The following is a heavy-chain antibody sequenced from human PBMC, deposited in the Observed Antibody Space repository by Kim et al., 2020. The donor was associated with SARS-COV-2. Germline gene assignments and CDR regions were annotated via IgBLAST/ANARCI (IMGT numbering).Heavy chain of an antibody. Sequence: GGSLRLSCAASGFTFDDYIMHWVRQAPGKGLEWVSLISWDGGSTYYADSVKGRFTISRDNSKNSLYLQMNSLRTEDTAFYYCALGYSYGNTIDYWGKGPL. CDR2: ISWDGGST. J-gene: IGHJ4*02. CDR3: ALGYSYGNTIDY. CDR1: GFTFDDYI. D-gene: IGHD5-18*01. V-gene: IGHV3-43*01.